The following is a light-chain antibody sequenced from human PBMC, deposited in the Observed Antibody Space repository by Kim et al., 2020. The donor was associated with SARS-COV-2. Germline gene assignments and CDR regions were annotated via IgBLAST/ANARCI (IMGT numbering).Light chain of an antibody. J-gene: IGKJ1*01. V-gene: IGKV1-27*01. CDR2: DAS. CDR1: QGISNH. CDR3: QQYHNAPWT. Sequence: IQMTQSPSSLSASIGDRVTITCRASQGISNHLAWFQEKPGKVPKLFIYDASGLPSGVPSRFSGSGSGTDFSLTIRSLQPEDVATYYCQQYHNAPWTFGQGTKVDIK.